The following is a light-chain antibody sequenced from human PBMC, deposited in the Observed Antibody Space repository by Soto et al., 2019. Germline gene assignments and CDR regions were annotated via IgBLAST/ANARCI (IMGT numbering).Light chain of an antibody. Sequence: QSVLTQPPSASGTPAQRVTISCSGSSTNIGSNTVSWYQQLPGTAPKLPIYSNNQRPPGVPDGFSGSKSGTSASLAIGELESEDEADYYCASRDDSLNGYVFGTGTKLTAL. V-gene: IGLV1-44*01. CDR2: SNN. CDR3: ASRDDSLNGYV. J-gene: IGLJ1*01. CDR1: STNIGSNT.